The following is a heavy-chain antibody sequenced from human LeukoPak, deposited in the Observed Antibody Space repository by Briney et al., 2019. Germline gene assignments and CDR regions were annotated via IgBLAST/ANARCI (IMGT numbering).Heavy chain of an antibody. CDR1: GFTLSTNA. CDR3: AKDIYSSGYYSYYYYYYGMDV. Sequence: GGSLRFSFAASGFTLSTNAMNGVGKAPGKGREGGPVIYYIGGNKYYADSVKGRFTISRDNSKNTLYLQMNSLRAEDTAVYYCAKDIYSSGYYSYYYYYYGMDVWGQGTTVTVSS. J-gene: IGHJ6*02. D-gene: IGHD3-22*01. CDR2: IYYIGGNK. V-gene: IGHV3-30*18.